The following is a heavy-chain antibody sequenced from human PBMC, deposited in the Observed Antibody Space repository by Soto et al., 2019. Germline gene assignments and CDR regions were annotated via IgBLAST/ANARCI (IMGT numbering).Heavy chain of an antibody. V-gene: IGHV4-59*01. D-gene: IGHD1-7*01. Sequence: SETLSLTCTASGGSISSYYWSWIRQPPGKGLKWIGYIYYSGSTNYNPSLKSRVTISVDTSKNQFSLKLSSVTAADTAVYYCARDRRNYPHYYYYGMDVWGQGTTVTVSS. CDR2: IYYSGST. CDR3: ARDRRNYPHYYYYGMDV. J-gene: IGHJ6*02. CDR1: GGSISSYY.